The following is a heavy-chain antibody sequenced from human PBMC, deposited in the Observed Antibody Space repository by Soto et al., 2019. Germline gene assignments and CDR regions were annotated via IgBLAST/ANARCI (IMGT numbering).Heavy chain of an antibody. V-gene: IGHV3-7*01. J-gene: IGHJ4*02. CDR1: GFTFSTYW. Sequence: EVQLVESGGGLVQPGGSLRLSCAASGFTFSTYWMTWVRQPPGKGLEWVANMDQDGSETYYVDSVRGRFTVSRDNAKNSLYLQMNSLSVEDTAVYYGVCGGNFFIYWGQGTLVTVSP. CDR2: MDQDGSET. D-gene: IGHD3-16*01. CDR3: VCGGNFFIY.